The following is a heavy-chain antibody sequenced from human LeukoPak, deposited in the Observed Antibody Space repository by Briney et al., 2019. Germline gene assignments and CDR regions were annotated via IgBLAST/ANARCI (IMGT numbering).Heavy chain of an antibody. CDR2: ISYHGSDK. D-gene: IGHD3-22*01. Sequence: HPGRSLRLSCVASGFPFSSYGMHWVRQAPGKGLEWVAVISYHGSDKYYPDSVKGRFTISRDNSKNTLYLQMNSLRAEDTAVYYCANSDSSGYYDYWGQGTLVTVSS. V-gene: IGHV3-30*18. J-gene: IGHJ4*02. CDR3: ANSDSSGYYDY. CDR1: GFPFSSYG.